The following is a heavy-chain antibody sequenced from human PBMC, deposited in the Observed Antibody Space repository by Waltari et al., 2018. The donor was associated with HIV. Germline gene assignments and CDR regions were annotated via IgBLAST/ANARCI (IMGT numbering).Heavy chain of an antibody. CDR1: GFTFSNYG. Sequence: QVQLVESGGGVVQPGRSLRLSCAASGFTFSNYGMHWVRQAPGKGLGWVAVRWYDGNYRYYADAVKGRLTISRDNSKNTLYLQMNSLRAEDSAVYYCVRNGDYIDYWGQGTLVTVSS. D-gene: IGHD1-1*01. V-gene: IGHV3-33*03. J-gene: IGHJ4*02. CDR2: RWYDGNYR. CDR3: VRNGDYIDY.